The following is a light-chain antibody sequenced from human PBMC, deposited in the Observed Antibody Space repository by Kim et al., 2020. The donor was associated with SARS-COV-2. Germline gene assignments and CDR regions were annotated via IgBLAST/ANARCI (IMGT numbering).Light chain of an antibody. V-gene: IGLV2-18*02. CDR1: SSDIGNYNR. CDR2: EVN. CDR3: SSYTRTDAVV. J-gene: IGLJ2*01. Sequence: QSALTHPPSVSGSPGQSVTISCTGTSSDIGNYNRVSWYQQPPATAPKLMIYEVNNRPSGVPDRFSGSKSGNTASLTISGLQAEDEADYYCSSYTRTDAVVFGGGTQLTVL.